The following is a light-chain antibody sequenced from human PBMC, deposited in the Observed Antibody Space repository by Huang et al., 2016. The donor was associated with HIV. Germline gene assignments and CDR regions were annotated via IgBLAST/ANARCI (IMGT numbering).Light chain of an antibody. CDR3: QQSAVTPRT. CDR2: GAS. J-gene: IGKJ2*01. CDR1: QNINRY. V-gene: IGKV1-39*01. Sequence: DIQITQSPSSLSASVGDRVIITCRASQNINRYLNWSQQQPGKAPKLLISGASKLQSGVPSSFSGSGSGTHFTLAISSLQPEDSATYYCQQSAVTPRTFGQGTKLEI.